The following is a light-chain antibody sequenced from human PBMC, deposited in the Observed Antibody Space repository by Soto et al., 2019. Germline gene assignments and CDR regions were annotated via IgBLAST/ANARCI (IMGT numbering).Light chain of an antibody. V-gene: IGKV4-1*01. Sequence: DIVMTQSPDSLAVSLGERATINCKSSQSVLYSSNNKNYLAWYQQKPGKAPKLLIYDASSLQSGVPSRFSGSGSGTEFALTISSLQPDDFATYYCQQYNTYSWTFGPGTKVDIK. J-gene: IGKJ1*01. CDR2: DAS. CDR3: QQYNTYSWT. CDR1: QSVLYSSNNKNY.